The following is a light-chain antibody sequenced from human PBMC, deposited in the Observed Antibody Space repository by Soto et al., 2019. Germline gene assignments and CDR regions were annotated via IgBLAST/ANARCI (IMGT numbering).Light chain of an antibody. CDR2: KAS. V-gene: IGKV1-5*03. CDR1: QSISSW. J-gene: IGKJ2*02. CDR3: QQYNSYCT. Sequence: EIQMTQSPSTLSASVGDRVTITCRASQSISSWLAWYQQKPGKAPKLLIYKASSLESGVPSRFSGSGSGTEFTLTISSLQPDDFATYYCQQYNSYCTFGQGTKVDIK.